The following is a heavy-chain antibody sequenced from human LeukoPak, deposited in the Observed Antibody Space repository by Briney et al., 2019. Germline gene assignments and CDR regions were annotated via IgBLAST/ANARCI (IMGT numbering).Heavy chain of an antibody. V-gene: IGHV1-3*01. J-gene: IGHJ4*02. Sequence: ASVKVSCKASGYTFTSYAMHWVRQAPGQRLEWMGWINAGNGNTKYSQKFQGRVTITRDTSASTAYMELSSLRSEDTAVYYCASERHYYDSSGYYSPYYFDYWGQGTLVTVSS. CDR1: GYTFTSYA. D-gene: IGHD3-22*01. CDR2: INAGNGNT. CDR3: ASERHYYDSSGYYSPYYFDY.